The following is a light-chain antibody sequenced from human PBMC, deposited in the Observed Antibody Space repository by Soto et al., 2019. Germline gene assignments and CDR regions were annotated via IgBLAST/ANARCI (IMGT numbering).Light chain of an antibody. CDR2: YDS. CDR3: QLWNSSSDQGV. Sequence: SYELTQPPSVSVAPEKTATITCGGDNIGINAVHWYQQKPGQAPLLVVYYDSDRPSGIPERFSDSTSGNTATLTINRVEAGDEADYYCQLWNSSSDQGVFGGGTKLTVL. CDR1: NIGINA. J-gene: IGLJ3*02. V-gene: IGLV3-21*04.